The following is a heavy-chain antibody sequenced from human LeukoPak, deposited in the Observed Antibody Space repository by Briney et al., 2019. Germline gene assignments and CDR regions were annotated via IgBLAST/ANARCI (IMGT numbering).Heavy chain of an antibody. D-gene: IGHD3-22*01. CDR1: GGTFSSYA. CDR2: IIPIFGTA. Sequence: SVKVSCKASGGTFSSYAISWVRQAPGQGLEWMGGIIPIFGTANYAQKFQGRVTITADESTSTAYMELSSLRSEDTAVHYCARERIKYYYDSSGIFDYWGQGTLVTVSS. V-gene: IGHV1-69*13. J-gene: IGHJ4*02. CDR3: ARERIKYYYDSSGIFDY.